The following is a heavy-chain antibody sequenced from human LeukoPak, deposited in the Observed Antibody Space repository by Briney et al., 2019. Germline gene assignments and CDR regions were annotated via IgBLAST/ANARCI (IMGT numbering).Heavy chain of an antibody. V-gene: IGHV4-38-2*01. CDR2: IYHSGST. D-gene: IGHD2-2*01. CDR1: GYSISSGYY. CDR3: ARGEPVAMYYPNWFDP. Sequence: SETLSLTCAVSGYSISSGYYWGWIRQPPGKGLEWIGSIYHSGSTYYNPSLKSRVTISVDTSKNQFSLKLSSVTAADTAVYYCARGEPVAMYYPNWFDPRGQGTLVTVSS. J-gene: IGHJ5*02.